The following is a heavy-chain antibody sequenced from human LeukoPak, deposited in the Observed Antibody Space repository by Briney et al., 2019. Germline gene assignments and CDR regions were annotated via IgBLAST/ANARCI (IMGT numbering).Heavy chain of an antibody. CDR2: ISWNSGSI. V-gene: IGHV3-9*01. CDR1: GFTFDDYA. Sequence: GGSLRLSCAASGFTFDDYAMHWVRQAPGKGLEWVSGISWNSGSIGYADSVKGRFTISRDNAKNSLYLQMNSLRAEDTALYYCAKVNSSSRSIDYWGQGTLVTVSS. J-gene: IGHJ4*02. CDR3: AKVNSSSRSIDY. D-gene: IGHD6-13*01.